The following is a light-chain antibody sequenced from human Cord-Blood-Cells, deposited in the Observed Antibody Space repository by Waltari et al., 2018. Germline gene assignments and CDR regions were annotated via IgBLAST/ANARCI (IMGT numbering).Light chain of an antibody. J-gene: IGKJ2*01. V-gene: IGKV3-11*01. CDR3: QQRGNWPPYT. Sequence: EIVLTQSPATLSLSPGERATLSCRASQSVSSYLAWYQQKPGQAPRLLIYDASNRATGIPARCSGSGSGTDFTLTISSLEPEDFAVYYCQQRGNWPPYTFGQGTRLEIK. CDR2: DAS. CDR1: QSVSSY.